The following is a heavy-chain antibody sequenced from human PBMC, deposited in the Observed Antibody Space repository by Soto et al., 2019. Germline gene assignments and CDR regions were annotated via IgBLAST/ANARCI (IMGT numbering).Heavy chain of an antibody. CDR1: GGTFSSYA. J-gene: IGHJ5*02. CDR2: IIPIFGTA. CDR3: ARVDSSGWGPNWFDP. Sequence: GASVKVSCKASGGTFSSYAISWVRQAPGQGLEWMGGIIPIFGTANYAQKFQGRVTITADESTSTAYMELSSLRSEDTAVYYCARVDSSGWGPNWFDPWGQGTLVTVSS. V-gene: IGHV1-69*13. D-gene: IGHD6-19*01.